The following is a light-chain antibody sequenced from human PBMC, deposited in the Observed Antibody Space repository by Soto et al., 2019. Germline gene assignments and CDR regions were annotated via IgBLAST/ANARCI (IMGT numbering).Light chain of an antibody. CDR3: QQYDAYSLT. V-gene: IGKV1-5*01. CDR1: QNVRDW. J-gene: IGKJ1*01. Sequence: DIQMTQSPSTLSASVGDRVTITCRASQNVRDWLAWYQQKPGKAPKLLISGASSLGSGVPGRFSGSGSGTEFALTISSLQPDDVATYYCQQYDAYSLTFGQGTKADIK. CDR2: GAS.